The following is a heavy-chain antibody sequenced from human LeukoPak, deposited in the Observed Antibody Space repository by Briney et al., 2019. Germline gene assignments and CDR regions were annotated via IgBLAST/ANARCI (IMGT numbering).Heavy chain of an antibody. V-gene: IGHV3-7*01. D-gene: IGHD6-25*01. CDR2: IKEDGSEK. J-gene: IGHJ4*02. CDR3: ARASRGIAANLCFDY. CDR1: GFTFSDYW. Sequence: GGSLRLSCAASGFTFSDYWMSWVRQAPGKGLEWVANIKEDGSEKYYVDSVKGRFTISRDSAKNSLFLQMNSLRAEDTAVYYCARASRGIAANLCFDYWGQGILVTASS.